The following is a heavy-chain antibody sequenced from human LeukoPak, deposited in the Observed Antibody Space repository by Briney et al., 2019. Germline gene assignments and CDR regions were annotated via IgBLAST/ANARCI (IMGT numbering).Heavy chain of an antibody. D-gene: IGHD6-19*01. CDR2: IRNKANNYAT. V-gene: IGHV3-73*01. J-gene: IGHJ3*02. CDR1: GFTFSGSA. Sequence: GGSLRLSCAASGFTFSGSAMHWVRQASGKGLEWVGHIRNKANNYATAYAASVKGRFTISRDNAGNSLFPQMNGLRADDAAVYYCATSQTTSGRYGNAFDIWGQGTAVTVSS. CDR3: ATSQTTSGRYGNAFDI.